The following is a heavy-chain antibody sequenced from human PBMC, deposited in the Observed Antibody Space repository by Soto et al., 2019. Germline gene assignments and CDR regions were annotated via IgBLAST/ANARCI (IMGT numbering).Heavy chain of an antibody. D-gene: IGHD2-2*01. V-gene: IGHV3-33*01. CDR2: IWYDGSNK. J-gene: IGHJ3*02. CDR1: GFTFSSYG. Sequence: QVQLVESGGGVVQPGRSLRLSCAASGFTFSSYGMHWVRQAPGKGLEWVAVIWYDGSNKYYADSVKGRFTISRDNSKNTLYLQMNSLRAEDTAVYYCAREDHCSSTSCAGAFDIWGQGTMVTVSS. CDR3: AREDHCSSTSCAGAFDI.